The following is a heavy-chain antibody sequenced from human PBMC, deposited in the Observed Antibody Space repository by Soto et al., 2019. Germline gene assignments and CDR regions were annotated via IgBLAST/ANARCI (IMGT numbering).Heavy chain of an antibody. J-gene: IGHJ6*02. CDR2: INPSGGST. V-gene: IGHV1-46*01. D-gene: IGHD5-12*01. CDR3: ARGNGSGYDRPHYYYYGMDV. Sequence: GASVKVSCKASGYTFTSYYMHWVRQAPGQGLEWMGIINPSGGSTSYAQRFQGRVTMTRDTSTSTVYMELSSLRSEDTAVYYCARGNGSGYDRPHYYYYGMDVSGPAPTVTVSS. CDR1: GYTFTSYY.